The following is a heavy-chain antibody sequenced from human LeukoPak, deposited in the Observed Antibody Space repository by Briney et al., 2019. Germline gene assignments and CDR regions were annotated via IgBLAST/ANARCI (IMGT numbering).Heavy chain of an antibody. CDR2: ISSSSSYI. J-gene: IGHJ4*02. D-gene: IGHD5-18*01. CDR3: ARDHTAGDFDY. V-gene: IGHV3-21*01. Sequence: GGYLRLSRAASGFTFSSYSMNWLRQAPGKGLEWVSSISSSSSYIYYADSVKGRFTISRDNAKNSLYLQMNSLRAEDTAVYYCARDHTAGDFDYWGQGTLVTVSS. CDR1: GFTFSSYS.